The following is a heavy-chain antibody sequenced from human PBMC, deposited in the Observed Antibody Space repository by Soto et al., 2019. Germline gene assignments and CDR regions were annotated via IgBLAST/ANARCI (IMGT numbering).Heavy chain of an antibody. D-gene: IGHD3-10*01. Sequence: GASVKVSCKASGYTFTGYYMHWVRQAPGQGLEWMGWINPNSGGTNYAQKFQGRVTMTRDTSISTAYTELSRLRSDDTAVYYCARDYYGSGSYYLDWGQGTLVTVSS. CDR3: ARDYYGSGSYYLD. V-gene: IGHV1-2*02. J-gene: IGHJ4*02. CDR2: INPNSGGT. CDR1: GYTFTGYY.